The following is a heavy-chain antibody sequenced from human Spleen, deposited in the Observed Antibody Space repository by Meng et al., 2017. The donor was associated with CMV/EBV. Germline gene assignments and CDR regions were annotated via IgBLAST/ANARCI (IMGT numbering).Heavy chain of an antibody. CDR1: GFYFSTHA. Sequence: GESLKISCAASGFYFSTHAMDWVRQAPGKGLEWVSSISSTSTYIYYADSVRGRFTISRDNAKNSLYLQMDNLRAEDTAVYYCATGDSGGDIPAFEYWGQGTLVTVSS. CDR3: ATGDSGGDIPAFEY. CDR2: ISSTSTYI. V-gene: IGHV3-21*06. D-gene: IGHD2-15*01. J-gene: IGHJ4*02.